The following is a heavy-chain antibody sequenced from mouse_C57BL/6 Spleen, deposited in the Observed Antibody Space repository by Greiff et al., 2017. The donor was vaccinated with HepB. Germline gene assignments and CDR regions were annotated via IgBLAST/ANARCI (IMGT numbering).Heavy chain of an antibody. J-gene: IGHJ3*01. CDR1: GYTFTSYW. Sequence: QVQLKQPGAELVRPGSSVKLSCKASGYTFTSYWMDWVKQRPGQGLEWIGNIYPSDSETHYNQKFKDKATLTVDKSSSTAYMQLSSLTSEDSAVYYCARGSFYYSNSWFAYWGQGTLVTVSA. CDR2: IYPSDSET. D-gene: IGHD2-5*01. V-gene: IGHV1-61*01. CDR3: ARGSFYYSNSWFAY.